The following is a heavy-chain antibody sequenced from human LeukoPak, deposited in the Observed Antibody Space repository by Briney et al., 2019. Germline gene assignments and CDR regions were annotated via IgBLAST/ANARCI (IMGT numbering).Heavy chain of an antibody. J-gene: IGHJ4*02. D-gene: IGHD3-3*01. Sequence: GGSLRLSCAASGSTFSSYAMNWVRQAPGKGLEWVSYISSSSDTIYYADSVKGRFTISRDNAKNSLYLQMNSLRDEDTAVYYCARSYDFWSGYRVYFDYWGQGTLVTVSS. CDR2: ISSSSDTI. CDR1: GSTFSSYA. CDR3: ARSYDFWSGYRVYFDY. V-gene: IGHV3-48*02.